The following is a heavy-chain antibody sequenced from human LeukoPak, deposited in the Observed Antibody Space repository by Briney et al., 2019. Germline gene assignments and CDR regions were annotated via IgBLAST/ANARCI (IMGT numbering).Heavy chain of an antibody. V-gene: IGHV4-30-2*01. J-gene: IGHJ5*02. CDR1: GGSISSGGYS. CDR3: ARGTPYCSGGSCYHNWFDP. CDR2: IYHSGST. D-gene: IGHD2-15*01. Sequence: SETLSLTCAVSGGSISSGGYSWSWIRQPPGKGLEWIGYIYHSGSTYYNPSLKSRVTISVDRSKNQFSLKLSSVTAADTAVYYCARGTPYCSGGSCYHNWFDPWGQGTLVTVSS.